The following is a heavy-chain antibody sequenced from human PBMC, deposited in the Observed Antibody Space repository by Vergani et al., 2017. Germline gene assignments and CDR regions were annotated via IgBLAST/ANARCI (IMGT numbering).Heavy chain of an antibody. J-gene: IGHJ5*02. Sequence: QVQLVQSGAEVKKPGASVKVSCWASGYTFIEYDIDWVRQAAGQGLEWMGWMNPKSGNSGFAQKFQGRVPMTRDTSISTASMELNSLTSEDTAVFYCARAPGRRCSGGSCYSSFRWFDPWGQGTLVTVFS. CDR2: MNPKSGNS. CDR3: ARAPGRRCSGGSCYSSFRWFDP. D-gene: IGHD2-15*01. V-gene: IGHV1-8*01. CDR1: GYTFIEYD.